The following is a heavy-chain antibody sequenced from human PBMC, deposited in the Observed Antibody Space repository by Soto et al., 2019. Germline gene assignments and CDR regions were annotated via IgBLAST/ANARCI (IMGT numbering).Heavy chain of an antibody. CDR3: TRALGATAYSRSSD. D-gene: IGHD6-6*01. J-gene: IGHJ4*02. Sequence: GGSLRLSCTASGFTFGDYAMSWFRQAPGKGLEWVGFIRSKAYGGTTEYAASVKGRFTISRDDSKCIAYLQMNSLKTEDTAVYYCTRALGATAYSRSSDWGQGTLVTVSS. V-gene: IGHV3-49*03. CDR2: IRSKAYGGTT. CDR1: GFTFGDYA.